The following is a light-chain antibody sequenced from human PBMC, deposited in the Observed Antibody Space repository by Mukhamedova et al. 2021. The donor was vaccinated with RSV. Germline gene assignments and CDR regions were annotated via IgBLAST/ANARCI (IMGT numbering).Light chain of an antibody. CDR3: ETWDTSTWV. J-gene: IGLJ3*02. Sequence: YMGKLEGNGRDNKGSGVPDRFSGSSSGADRYLTISDVQFEDEADYYCETWDTSTWVFGGGTKLTVL. V-gene: IGLV4-60*02. CDR2: LEGNGRD.